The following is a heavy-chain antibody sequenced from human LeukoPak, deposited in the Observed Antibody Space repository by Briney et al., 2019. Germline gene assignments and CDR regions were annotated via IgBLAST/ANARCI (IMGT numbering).Heavy chain of an antibody. CDR3: ARANWGSSGWFDP. V-gene: IGHV4-59*01. J-gene: IGHJ5*02. D-gene: IGHD7-27*01. Sequence: SGTLSLTCTVSGGSISSYYWNWIRQPPGKGLEWIGYIYYTGSTNYNPSLKSRVTISVDTSKNHFSLKLSSVTAADTAVYYCARANWGSSGWFDPWGQGTLVTVSS. CDR1: GGSISSYY. CDR2: IYYTGST.